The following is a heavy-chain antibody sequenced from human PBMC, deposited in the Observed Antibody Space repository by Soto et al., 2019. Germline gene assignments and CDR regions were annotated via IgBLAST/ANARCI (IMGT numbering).Heavy chain of an antibody. Sequence: SETLSLTCIVSGSSINRTNYYWSWVRQPPGRGLEWIGYIFHSGATYDSPSLQRRLSMSLDMSKSQFSLQLRSVTAADTAVYYCATLNYDILTGCYVFDNWGQGALVTVSS. CDR2: IFHSGAT. J-gene: IGHJ4*02. D-gene: IGHD3-9*01. CDR3: ATLNYDILTGCYVFDN. CDR1: GSSINRTNYY. V-gene: IGHV4-30-4*01.